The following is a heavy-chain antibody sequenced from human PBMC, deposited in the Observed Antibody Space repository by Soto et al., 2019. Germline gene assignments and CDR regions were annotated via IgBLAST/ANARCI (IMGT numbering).Heavy chain of an antibody. J-gene: IGHJ6*02. CDR2: IKSDGSST. V-gene: IGHV3-74*01. Sequence: EVQLVESGGGLVQPGGSLRLSCAASGFTFSSYWMHWVRQAPGKGLVWVSRIKSDGSSTTNADSVRGRFTISRDNAKNTLFLQMNRLRAEDTAVYYCARGAYGSGTYYNYGMDVWGQGTTVTVSS. CDR1: GFTFSSYW. D-gene: IGHD3-10*01. CDR3: ARGAYGSGTYYNYGMDV.